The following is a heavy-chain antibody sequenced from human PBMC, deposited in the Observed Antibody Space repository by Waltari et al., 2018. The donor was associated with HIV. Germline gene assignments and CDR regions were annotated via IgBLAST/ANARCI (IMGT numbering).Heavy chain of an antibody. CDR1: GYTFTGYY. CDR2: INPNGGGT. D-gene: IGHD5-12*01. Sequence: QVQLVQSGAEVKKPGASVKVSCKASGYTFTGYYMHWVRQAPGQGLEWRGWINPNGGGTKYAQKLQGRVTMTRDTSISTAYMELSRLRSDDTAVYYCARGAGDGYNFYFDYWGQGTLVTVSS. CDR3: ARGAGDGYNFYFDY. J-gene: IGHJ4*02. V-gene: IGHV1-2*02.